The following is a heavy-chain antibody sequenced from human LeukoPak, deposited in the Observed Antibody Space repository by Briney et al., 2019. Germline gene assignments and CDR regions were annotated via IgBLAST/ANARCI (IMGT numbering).Heavy chain of an antibody. D-gene: IGHD2-2*01. V-gene: IGHV3-7*01. Sequence: PGGSLRLSCAASGFLFSRYWMSWVRQAPGKGLEWVANIKEDGSEKYYVESMKGRFTISRDNVKNSLYLQINSLRAEDTAVYYCASYVPAARFDPWGQGTLVTVSS. CDR2: IKEDGSEK. CDR1: GFLFSRYW. J-gene: IGHJ5*02. CDR3: ASYVPAARFDP.